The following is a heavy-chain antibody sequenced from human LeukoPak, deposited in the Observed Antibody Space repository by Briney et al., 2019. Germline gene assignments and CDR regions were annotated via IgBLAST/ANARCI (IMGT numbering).Heavy chain of an antibody. D-gene: IGHD2-21*01. CDR3: ARDPGGGGAKGHNWFDP. V-gene: IGHV3-48*03. J-gene: IGHJ5*02. CDR2: ISSSGSTI. CDR1: GFTFSSYE. Sequence: GGSLRLSCAASGFTFSSYEMNWVRQAPGKGLEWVSYISSSGSTIYYADSVKGRFTISRDNAKNSLYLQMNSLRAEDTAIYYCARDPGGGGAKGHNWFDPWGQGTLVTVSS.